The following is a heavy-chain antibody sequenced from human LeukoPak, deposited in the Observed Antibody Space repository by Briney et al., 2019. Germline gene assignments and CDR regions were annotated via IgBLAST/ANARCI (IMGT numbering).Heavy chain of an antibody. Sequence: GGSLRLPCAASGFTFSSYAVHWVRQAPGRGLEWVAVISYDGSNKYYADSVKGRFSISRDNSKNTLYLQMNSLRAEDTAVYYCARRYDGFDYWSQGTLVTVSS. CDR2: ISYDGSNK. V-gene: IGHV3-30-3*01. CDR1: GFTFSSYA. J-gene: IGHJ4*02. D-gene: IGHD3-3*01. CDR3: ARRYDGFDY.